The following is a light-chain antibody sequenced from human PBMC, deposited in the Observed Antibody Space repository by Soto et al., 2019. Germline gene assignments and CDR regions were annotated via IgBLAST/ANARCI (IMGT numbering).Light chain of an antibody. CDR1: QSVSSF. Sequence: EIVLTQSPATLSLSPGERATLSCRASQSVSSFLAWYQQKPGQAPRLLIYDVSNRATGIPARFSGSGSGTDFTLTISSLEPEDFAVYYCQQRSNWQVTFGPGTKVDIK. CDR3: QQRSNWQVT. J-gene: IGKJ3*01. V-gene: IGKV3-11*01. CDR2: DVS.